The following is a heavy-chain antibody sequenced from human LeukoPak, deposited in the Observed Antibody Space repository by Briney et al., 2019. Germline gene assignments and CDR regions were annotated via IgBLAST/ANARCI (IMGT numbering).Heavy chain of an antibody. V-gene: IGHV4-59*12. Sequence: PSETLSLTCTVSGGSISSYYWSWIRQPPGKGLEWIGYIYYSGSTNYNPSLKSRVTISVDTSKNQFSLKLSSVTAADTAVYYCAREHLRQGAFDIWGQGTMVTVSS. J-gene: IGHJ3*02. CDR3: AREHLRQGAFDI. CDR1: GGSISSYY. CDR2: IYYSGST. D-gene: IGHD4-17*01.